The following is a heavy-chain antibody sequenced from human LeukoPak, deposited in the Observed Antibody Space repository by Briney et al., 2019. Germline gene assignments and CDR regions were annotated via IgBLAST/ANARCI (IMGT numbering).Heavy chain of an antibody. CDR1: GGTFSSYA. D-gene: IGHD3-3*01. CDR3: ARAYTPNYDFWSGYYHYYYYMDV. Sequence: GSSVKVSCKSSGGTFSSYAISWVRQAPGQGLEWMGWIIPIFGTANYAQKFQGRVTITTDESTSTAYMELSSLRSEDTAVYYCARAYTPNYDFWSGYYHYYYYMDVWGKGTTVTVSS. CDR2: IIPIFGTA. J-gene: IGHJ6*03. V-gene: IGHV1-69*05.